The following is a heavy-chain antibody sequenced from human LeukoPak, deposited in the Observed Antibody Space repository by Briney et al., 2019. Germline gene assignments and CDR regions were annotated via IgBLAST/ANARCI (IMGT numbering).Heavy chain of an antibody. CDR1: GDSFSSYF. D-gene: IGHD1-7*01. V-gene: IGHV4-4*07. CDR3: AREITGTRGVDY. Sequence: SETLSLTCTVSGDSFSSYFWSWIRQPAGKGLEWIGRMHTSGITNSNPSLKSRVTMSVDTSKNQFSLNLTSVTAAATAVYYCAREITGTRGVDYWGQGILVTVSS. CDR2: MHTSGIT. J-gene: IGHJ4*02.